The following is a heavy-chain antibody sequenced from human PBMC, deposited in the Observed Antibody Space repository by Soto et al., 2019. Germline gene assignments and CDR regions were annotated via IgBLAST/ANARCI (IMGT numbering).Heavy chain of an antibody. CDR1: GFTFSSYA. V-gene: IGHV3-30*18. J-gene: IGHJ4*02. D-gene: IGHD6-19*01. CDR3: AKSVEDIAVAGTFDC. CDR2: ISYDGSYK. Sequence: GGSMRLSCSASGFTFSSYAMHWVRQAPGKGLEWVAVISYDGSYKYYADSVKGRFTISRDNSKNTLYLQMNSLRAEDTAVYYCAKSVEDIAVAGTFDCWGQGTLVTVSS.